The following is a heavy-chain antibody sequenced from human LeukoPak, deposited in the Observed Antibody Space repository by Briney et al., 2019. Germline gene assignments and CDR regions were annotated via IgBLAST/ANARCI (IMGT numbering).Heavy chain of an antibody. V-gene: IGHV1-8*01. CDR1: GYTFTSYD. CDR2: MNPNSGNT. J-gene: IGHJ4*02. CDR3: AAKLRFLEWSITPFDY. D-gene: IGHD3-3*01. Sequence: ASVKASCKASGYTFTSYDINWVRQATGQGLEWMGWMNPNSGNTGYAQKFQGRVTMTRNTSISTAYMELSSLRSEDTAVYYCAAKLRFLEWSITPFDYWGQGTLVTVSS.